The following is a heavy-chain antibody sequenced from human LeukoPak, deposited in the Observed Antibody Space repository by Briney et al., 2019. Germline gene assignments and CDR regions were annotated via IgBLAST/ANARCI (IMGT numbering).Heavy chain of an antibody. CDR2: IYYRGST. CDR1: GGSISSSSYY. CDR3: ARQGYCSGGSCYAYFDY. V-gene: IGHV4-39*01. Sequence: SETLSLTCAVSGGSISSSSYYWGCIRQPPGKGLGWIGRIYYRGSTYYKPLLKGGATISVDTSKNQFYLKLSSVTAADTAGDYGARQGYCSGGSCYAYFDYWGQGTLATVSS. D-gene: IGHD2-15*01. J-gene: IGHJ4*02.